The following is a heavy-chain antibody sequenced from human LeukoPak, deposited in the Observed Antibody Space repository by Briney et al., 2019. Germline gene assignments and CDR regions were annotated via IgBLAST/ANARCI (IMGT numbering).Heavy chain of an antibody. V-gene: IGHV1-69*13. CDR3: ARGVIAAEPTRFDY. Sequence: ASVKVSCKASGGTFSGYAISWVRQAPGQGLEWMGGIIPIFGTANYAQKFQGRVTITADESTSTAYMELSSLRSEDTAVYYCARGVIAAEPTRFDYWGQGTLVTVSS. CDR2: IIPIFGTA. CDR1: GGTFSGYA. D-gene: IGHD6-13*01. J-gene: IGHJ4*02.